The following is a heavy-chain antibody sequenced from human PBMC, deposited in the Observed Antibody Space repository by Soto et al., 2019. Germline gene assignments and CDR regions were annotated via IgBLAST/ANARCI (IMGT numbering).Heavy chain of an antibody. CDR3: ARDRGYSGYDSPRFYYGMDV. J-gene: IGHJ6*02. D-gene: IGHD5-12*01. Sequence: GGSLTLSCAASGFTFSSYAMSWVRQAPGKGLEWVSAINGSGGSTYYADSVKGRFTISRDNSKNTLYLQMNSLRAEDTAVYSCARDRGYSGYDSPRFYYGMDVWGQGTTVTVSS. CDR1: GFTFSSYA. CDR2: INGSGGST. V-gene: IGHV3-23*01.